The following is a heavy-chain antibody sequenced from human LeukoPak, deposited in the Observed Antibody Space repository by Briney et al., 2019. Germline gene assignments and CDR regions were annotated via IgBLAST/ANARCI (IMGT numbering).Heavy chain of an antibody. D-gene: IGHD5-18*01. J-gene: IGHJ6*02. CDR3: ARASVDLIMDTAMDYYYYYGMDV. V-gene: IGHV3-30*03. CDR2: ISYDGSNK. CDR1: GFTFSSYG. Sequence: QSGGSLRLSCAASGFTFSSYGMHWVRQAPGKGLEWVAVISYDGSNKYYADSVKGRFTISRDNSKNTLYLQMNSLRAEDTAVYYCARASVDLIMDTAMDYYYYYGMDVWGQGTTVTVSS.